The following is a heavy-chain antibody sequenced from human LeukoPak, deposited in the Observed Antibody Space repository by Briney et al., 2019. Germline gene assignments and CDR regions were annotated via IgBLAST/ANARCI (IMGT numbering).Heavy chain of an antibody. CDR1: GGTFSSYA. D-gene: IGHD4-23*01. J-gene: IGHJ4*02. V-gene: IGHV1-69*13. Sequence: ASVKVSCKASGGTFSSYAINWVRQAPGQGLEWMGGIIPIFGTPNYAQKFQGRVTITAVESMSTAYMELSSLRSEDTAVYYCARGWLAKTTVVTPYNYWGQGTLVTVSS. CDR3: ARGWLAKTTVVTPYNY. CDR2: IIPIFGTP.